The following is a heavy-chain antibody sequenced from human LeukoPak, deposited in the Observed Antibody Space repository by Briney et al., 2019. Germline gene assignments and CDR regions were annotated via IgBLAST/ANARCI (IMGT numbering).Heavy chain of an antibody. J-gene: IGHJ4*02. CDR2: ISYDGSNK. CDR1: GFTFSSYG. V-gene: IGHV3-30*18. D-gene: IGHD3-22*01. Sequence: GALRLSCAASGFTFSSYGMHWVRQAPGKGLEGVAVISYDGSNKYYADYVKGRFTISRDNSKNTLYLQMNSLRAEDTAVYYCAKDTYYYDSSGYYYVNYWGQGTLVTVSS. CDR3: AKDTYYYDSSGYYYVNY.